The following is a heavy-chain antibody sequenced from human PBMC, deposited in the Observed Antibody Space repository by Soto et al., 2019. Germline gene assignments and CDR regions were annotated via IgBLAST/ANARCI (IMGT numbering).Heavy chain of an antibody. Sequence: EVQLVESGGGLIQPGGSLRLFCAASGFIVSSNSMNWVRQAPGKGLEWVSVIYTNGYTYYTDSVKGRFTISRDTSTSMLYLEMNSLRAAETALYYCARGGGGIWGSGGFDHWGQGTLVTVSS. CDR2: IYTNGYT. CDR1: GFIVSSNS. CDR3: ARGGGGIWGSGGFDH. V-gene: IGHV3-53*02. J-gene: IGHJ4*02. D-gene: IGHD3-10*01.